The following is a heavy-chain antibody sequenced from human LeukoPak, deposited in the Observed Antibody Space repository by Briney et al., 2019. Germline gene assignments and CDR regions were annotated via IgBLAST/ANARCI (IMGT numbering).Heavy chain of an antibody. CDR3: AFQRALVGATIFDY. D-gene: IGHD1-26*01. CDR1: GFTFSSYA. V-gene: IGHV3-23*01. J-gene: IGHJ4*02. Sequence: GGSLRLSCAASGFTFSSYAMSWVRQAPGKGLEWVSAISGSGGSTYYADSVKGRFTISRDNSKNTLYLQMNSLRAEDTAVYYCAFQRALVGATIFDYWGQGTLVTVSS. CDR2: ISGSGGST.